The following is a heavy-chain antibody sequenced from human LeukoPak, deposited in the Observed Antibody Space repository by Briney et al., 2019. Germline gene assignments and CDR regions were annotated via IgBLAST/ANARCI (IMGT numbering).Heavy chain of an antibody. CDR1: GGSISSGSYY. CDR2: IYTSGST. CDR3: ARVRSGCLDY. Sequence: PSQTLSLTCTVSGGSISSGSYYWSWIRQPAGKGLEWIGRIYTSGSTNYNPSLKSRVTISVDTSKNQFSLKLSSVTAADTAVYYCARVRSGCLDYWGQGTLVTVSS. V-gene: IGHV4-61*02. J-gene: IGHJ4*02. D-gene: IGHD6-19*01.